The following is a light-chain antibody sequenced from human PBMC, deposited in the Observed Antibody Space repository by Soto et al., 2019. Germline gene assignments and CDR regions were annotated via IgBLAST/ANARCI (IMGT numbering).Light chain of an antibody. CDR2: DAS. CDR3: QQRSNWLGWT. Sequence: IVLTQSPATLSLSPGERATLSCRASQSVSSYLAWYQQKPGQAPRLLIYDASNRATGIPARFSGSGSGTDFTLTISSLEPEDFAVYYCQQRSNWLGWTFGQGTKVDIK. V-gene: IGKV3-11*01. CDR1: QSVSSY. J-gene: IGKJ1*01.